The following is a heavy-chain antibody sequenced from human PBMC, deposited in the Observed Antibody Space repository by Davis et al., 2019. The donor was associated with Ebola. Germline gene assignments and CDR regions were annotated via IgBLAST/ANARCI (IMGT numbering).Heavy chain of an antibody. V-gene: IGHV4-59*08. Sequence: PSETLSLTCTVSGGSISSHYWSWIRQPPGKGLEWIGYIYYSGSTNYNPSLKSRVTISVDTSKNQFSLKLSSVTAADTAVYYCARLRPRYGGNSQYFDYWGQGTLVTVSS. CDR3: ARLRPRYGGNSQYFDY. D-gene: IGHD4-23*01. CDR1: GGSISSHY. CDR2: IYYSGST. J-gene: IGHJ4*02.